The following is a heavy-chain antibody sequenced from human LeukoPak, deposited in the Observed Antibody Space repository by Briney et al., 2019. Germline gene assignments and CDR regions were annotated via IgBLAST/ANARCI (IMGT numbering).Heavy chain of an antibody. CDR1: GYTFTSYG. V-gene: IGHV1-18*01. CDR3: ARDLSMIVTWRTLGY. J-gene: IGHJ4*02. Sequence: ASVKVSCKASGYTFTSYGISWVRQAPGQGLEWMGRISAYNGNTNYAQKFQGRVTMTRDTSISTAYMELSRLRSDDTAVYYCARDLSMIVTWRTLGYWGQGTLVTVSS. D-gene: IGHD3-22*01. CDR2: ISAYNGNT.